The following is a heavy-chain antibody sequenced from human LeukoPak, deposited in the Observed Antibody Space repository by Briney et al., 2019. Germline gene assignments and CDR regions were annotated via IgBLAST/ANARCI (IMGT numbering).Heavy chain of an antibody. Sequence: GGSLRLSCAASGSTFSGYWMTWVRQAPGKGLEWVANINQDGNEKYYVDSVQGRFTISRDNAKNSLYLQMNSLRAEDTAVYYCARLSWELKPHWGQGTLVTVSS. D-gene: IGHD1-26*01. J-gene: IGHJ4*02. CDR1: GSTFSGYW. CDR2: INQDGNEK. CDR3: ARLSWELKPH. V-gene: IGHV3-7*04.